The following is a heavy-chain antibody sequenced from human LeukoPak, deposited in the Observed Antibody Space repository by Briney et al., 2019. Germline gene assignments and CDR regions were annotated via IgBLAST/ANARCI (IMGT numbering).Heavy chain of an antibody. V-gene: IGHV1-3*01. CDR2: INAGNGNT. CDR1: GYTFTSYA. CDR3: AREGRGRLPQDV. D-gene: IGHD5-18*01. Sequence: ASVKVSCKASGYTFTSYAMHWVRQAPGQRLEWMGWINAGNGNTKYSQKFQGRVTITRDTSASTAYMELRSLRSDDTAVYYCAREGRGRLPQDVWGQGTTVTVSS. J-gene: IGHJ6*02.